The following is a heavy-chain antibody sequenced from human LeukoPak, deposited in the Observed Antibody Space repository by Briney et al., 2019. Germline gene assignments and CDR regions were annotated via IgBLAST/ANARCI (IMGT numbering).Heavy chain of an antibody. CDR1: GFTFSSYS. Sequence: PGGSLRLSCAASGFTFSSYSMNWVRQAPGKGLEWVSYISSSSSTIYYADSVKGRFTISRDNAKNSLYLKMNSLRAEDTAVYYCARVATPRTSSSWLSVLMLFDYWGQGTLVTVSS. J-gene: IGHJ4*02. D-gene: IGHD6-13*01. CDR3: ARVATPRTSSSWLSVLMLFDY. V-gene: IGHV3-48*01. CDR2: ISSSSSTI.